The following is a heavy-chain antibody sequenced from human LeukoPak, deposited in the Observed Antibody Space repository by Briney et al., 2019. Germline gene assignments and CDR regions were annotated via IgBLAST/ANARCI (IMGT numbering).Heavy chain of an antibody. CDR3: ARDMRGYGDQFDY. V-gene: IGHV3-53*01. J-gene: IGHJ4*02. CDR1: GFTVSSNY. D-gene: IGHD4-17*01. Sequence: GGSLRLSCAASGFTVSSNYMSWVRQAPGKGLERVSVIYSGGSTYYADSVKGRFTISRDNSKNTLYLQMNSLRAEDTAVYYCARDMRGYGDQFDYWGQGTLVTVSS. CDR2: IYSGGST.